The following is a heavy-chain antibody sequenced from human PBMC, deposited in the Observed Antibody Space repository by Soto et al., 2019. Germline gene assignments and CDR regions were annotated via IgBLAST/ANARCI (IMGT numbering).Heavy chain of an antibody. Sequence: GGSLRLSCAASGFTFSSYAMHWVRQAPGKGLEWVAVISYDGSNKYYADSVKGRFTISRDNSKNTLYLQMNSLRAEDTAVYYCASGNWNYVPFDYWGQGTLVTVSS. CDR2: ISYDGSNK. J-gene: IGHJ4*02. CDR3: ASGNWNYVPFDY. CDR1: GFTFSSYA. V-gene: IGHV3-30-3*01. D-gene: IGHD1-7*01.